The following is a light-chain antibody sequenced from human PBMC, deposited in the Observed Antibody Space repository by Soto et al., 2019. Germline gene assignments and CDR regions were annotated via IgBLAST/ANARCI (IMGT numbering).Light chain of an antibody. CDR3: QQYGRSAL. V-gene: IGKV3-20*01. CDR2: GAS. CDR1: QSVSSSY. Sequence: EIVLTQSPGTLSLSPGERATLSCRASQSVSSSYLAWYQQKPGQAPRLLIYGASSTATGIPDRFSGSGSGTDFTLNISRLEPEDFAVYYCQQYGRSALFGRGTRLEIK. J-gene: IGKJ5*01.